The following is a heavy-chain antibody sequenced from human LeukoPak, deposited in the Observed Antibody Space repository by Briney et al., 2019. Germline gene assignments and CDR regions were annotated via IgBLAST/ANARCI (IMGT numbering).Heavy chain of an antibody. CDR1: GFTFDDYA. CDR3: AKDRAGYSSGWYRVRIDY. Sequence: PGRSLRLSCAASGFTFDDYAMHWVRQAPGKGLEWVSGISWNSGSIGYADSVKGRFTISRDNAKNSLYLQMNSLRAEDTALYYCAKDRAGYSSGWYRVRIDYWGQGTLVIVSS. D-gene: IGHD6-19*01. V-gene: IGHV3-9*01. CDR2: ISWNSGSI. J-gene: IGHJ4*02.